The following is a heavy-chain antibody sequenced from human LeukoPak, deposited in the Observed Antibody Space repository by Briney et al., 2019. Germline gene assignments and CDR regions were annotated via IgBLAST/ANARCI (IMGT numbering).Heavy chain of an antibody. CDR3: ARGPSSSWYNYYYYYMDV. V-gene: IGHV4-4*09. D-gene: IGHD6-13*01. Sequence: PSETLSLTCTVSGGSISSYYWSWIRQPPGKGLEWIGYIYTSGSTNYSPSLKSRVTISVDTSKNQFSLKLSSVTAADTAVYYCARGPSSSWYNYYYYYMDVWGKGTTVTVSS. CDR1: GGSISSYY. CDR2: IYTSGST. J-gene: IGHJ6*03.